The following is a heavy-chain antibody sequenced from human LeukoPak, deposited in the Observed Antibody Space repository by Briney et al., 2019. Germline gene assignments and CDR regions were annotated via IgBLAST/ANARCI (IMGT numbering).Heavy chain of an antibody. V-gene: IGHV4-31*03. D-gene: IGHD3-3*01. CDR2: IYYSGST. Sequence: PSETLSLTCTVSGGSISSGGYYWRWIRQHPGKGLEWIGYIYYSGSTYYNPSLKSRVTISVDTSKNQFSLKLSSVTAADTAVYYCATGTGYDFWSGYLDNWFDPWGQGTLVTVSS. CDR3: ATGTGYDFWSGYLDNWFDP. CDR1: GGSISSGGYY. J-gene: IGHJ5*02.